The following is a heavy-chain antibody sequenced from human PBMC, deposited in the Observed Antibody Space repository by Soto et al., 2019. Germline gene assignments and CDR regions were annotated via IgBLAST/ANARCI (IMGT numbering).Heavy chain of an antibody. J-gene: IGHJ4*02. D-gene: IGHD3-10*01. CDR1: GFRFEQYV. CDR3: LKDAPNGSIDD. CDR2: VSPTGDTV. V-gene: IGHV3-9*01. Sequence: VQVVASGAGLVQPGRSLRLSCAVSGFRFEQYVMHWVRQGPGKGLECVSTVSPTGDTVAYAXSVEGRFTVSRDXAXNSLYLXINXLKGXDTAFYYCLKDAPNGSIDDWGQGTLVTVSS.